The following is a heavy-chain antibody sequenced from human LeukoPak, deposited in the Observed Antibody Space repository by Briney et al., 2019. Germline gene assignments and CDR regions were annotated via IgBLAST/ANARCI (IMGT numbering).Heavy chain of an antibody. Sequence: GGSLRLSCTASGFAVSSNYINWVRQAPGKGLEWVSVIHSGGNTYYAHAVKDRFPISRDNSKNTVYLQMHSLRAEDTALYYCPRDRDGYCGGDCYYYYGMDVWGQGTTVTASS. CDR3: PRDRDGYCGGDCYYYYGMDV. J-gene: IGHJ6*02. CDR2: IHSGGNT. V-gene: IGHV3-66*01. D-gene: IGHD2-21*02. CDR1: GFAVSSNY.